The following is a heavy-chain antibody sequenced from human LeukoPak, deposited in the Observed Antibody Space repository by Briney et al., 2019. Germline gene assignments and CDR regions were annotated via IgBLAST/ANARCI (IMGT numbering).Heavy chain of an antibody. CDR3: ARLPTLGLFDP. D-gene: IGHD7-27*01. J-gene: IGHJ5*02. CDR2: IYYSGST. CDR1: GGSIGSSSYY. Sequence: SETLSLTCTVSGGSIGSSSYYWGWIRQPPGKGLEWIGSIYYSGSTYYNPSLKSRVTISIDTSKNQFSLKLSSVTAADTAVYYCARLPTLGLFDPWGQGTLVTVSS. V-gene: IGHV4-39*07.